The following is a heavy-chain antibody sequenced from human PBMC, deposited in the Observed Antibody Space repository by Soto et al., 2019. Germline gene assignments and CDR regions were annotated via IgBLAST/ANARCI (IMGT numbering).Heavy chain of an antibody. D-gene: IGHD4-17*01. CDR1: GYTFPSST. CDR3: AIAGYGDDGY. Sequence: QVQLVQSGAEVKKPGASVKVSCKASGYTFPSSTISWLRQAPGQGLEWMGWIKAYSGNTNYAQKLQGRVTMTTDTSTNTAYMELGSLTSDDTARYYCAIAGYGDDGYWGQGTLVTVSS. V-gene: IGHV1-18*01. J-gene: IGHJ4*02. CDR2: IKAYSGNT.